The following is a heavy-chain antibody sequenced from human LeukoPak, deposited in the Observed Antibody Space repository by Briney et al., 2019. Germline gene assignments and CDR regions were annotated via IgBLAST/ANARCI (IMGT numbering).Heavy chain of an antibody. CDR3: AREGGFYRPLDY. CDR2: VHLDGRT. V-gene: IGHV4-4*02. J-gene: IGHJ4*02. Sequence: SETLSLTCDVSGGSVTSTNWWTWVRQPPRKGLEWIGEVHLDGRTNYNPSLKSRLIMSADLPENHISLKLTSVTAADTAVYYCAREGGFYRPLDYSGQGTLVTVSS. CDR1: GGSVTSTNW. D-gene: IGHD3-3*01.